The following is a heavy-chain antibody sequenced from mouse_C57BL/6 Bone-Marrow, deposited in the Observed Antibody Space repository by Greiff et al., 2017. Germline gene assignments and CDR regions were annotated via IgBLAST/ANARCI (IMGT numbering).Heavy chain of an antibody. V-gene: IGHV1-22*01. J-gene: IGHJ2*01. CDR3: AREGSREIYDYLDY. Sequence: EVQLQQSGPELVKPGASVKMSCKASGYTFTDYNLHWVKQSHGKSLEWIGYINPNNGGTSYNQKFKGKATLTVNKSSSTAYMELRSLTSEDSAVYYCAREGSREIYDYLDYWGQGTTLTVSS. D-gene: IGHD1-1*01. CDR1: GYTFTDYN. CDR2: INPNNGGT.